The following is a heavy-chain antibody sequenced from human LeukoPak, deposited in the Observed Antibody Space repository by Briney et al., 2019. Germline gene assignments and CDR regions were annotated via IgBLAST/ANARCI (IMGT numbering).Heavy chain of an antibody. CDR1: GFIFSDHY. CDR2: TRNKANSYTT. V-gene: IGHV3-72*01. CDR3: ARSGDRGHYYFDY. Sequence: GGSLRLSCAASGFIFSDHYMDWVRQAPGKGLEWVGHTRNKANSYTTEYAASVKGRFTISRDDSKSSLYLQMNSLKTEDTAVYYCARSGDRGHYYFDYWGQGTLVTVSS. J-gene: IGHJ4*02. D-gene: IGHD7-27*01.